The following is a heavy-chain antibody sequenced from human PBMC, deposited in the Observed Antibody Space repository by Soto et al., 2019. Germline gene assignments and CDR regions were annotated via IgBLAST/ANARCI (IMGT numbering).Heavy chain of an antibody. CDR1: GGSISSYY. V-gene: IGHV4-59*08. CDR2: VHHSWGS. D-gene: IGHD2-2*01. Sequence: SETLSLTCTVSGGSISSYYWSWIRQPPGKGMEWIGYVHHSWGSTYNPSLQSRVAISLDTSKSQFSLKLTSVTATDTAVYYCARVPGPWGQGTLVTVS. J-gene: IGHJ5*02. CDR3: ARVPGP.